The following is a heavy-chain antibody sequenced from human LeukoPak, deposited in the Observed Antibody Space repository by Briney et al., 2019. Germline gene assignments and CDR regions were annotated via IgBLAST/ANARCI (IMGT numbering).Heavy chain of an antibody. CDR3: ARGGYYGSGNDFRFDP. Sequence: SETLSLTCTVSGGSISNSSYFWGWIRQPPGKGLEWIANMYYTGSTYYNPSLKSRVTISLDTSKNQFSLKLTSLTAADTAVYYCARGGYYGSGNDFRFDPWGQGTLVTVSS. D-gene: IGHD3-10*01. CDR2: MYYTGST. J-gene: IGHJ5*02. CDR1: GGSISNSSYF. V-gene: IGHV4-39*07.